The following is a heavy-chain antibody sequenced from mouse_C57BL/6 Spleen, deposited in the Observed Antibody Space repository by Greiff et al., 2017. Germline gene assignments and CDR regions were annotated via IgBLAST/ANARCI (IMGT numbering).Heavy chain of an antibody. CDR1: GFTFSNYW. CDR2: IRLKSDNYAT. CDR3: TEMALHWYFDV. J-gene: IGHJ1*03. V-gene: IGHV6-3*01. Sequence: EVKLMESGGGLVQPGGSMKLSCVASGFTFSNYWMNWVRQSPEKGLEWVAQIRLKSDNYATHYAESVKGRFTISRDDSKSSVYLQMNNLRAEDTGIYYCTEMALHWYFDVWGTGTTVTVSS. D-gene: IGHD2-3*01.